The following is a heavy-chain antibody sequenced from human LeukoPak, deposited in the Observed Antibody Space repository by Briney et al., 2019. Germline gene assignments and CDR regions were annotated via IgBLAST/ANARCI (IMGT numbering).Heavy chain of an antibody. D-gene: IGHD1-14*01. V-gene: IGHV4-61*02. Sequence: SQTLSLTCTVSGGPITSGSYYWSWIRQPAGKGLEWIGRSYTSGNTNYNPSLKSRVTISVDTSKNQFSLKLSSVTAAGTAVYYRARAGARNYYYYYYYMDVWGKGTTVTVSS. CDR1: GGPITSGSYY. CDR2: SYTSGNT. CDR3: ARAGARNYYYYYYYMDV. J-gene: IGHJ6*03.